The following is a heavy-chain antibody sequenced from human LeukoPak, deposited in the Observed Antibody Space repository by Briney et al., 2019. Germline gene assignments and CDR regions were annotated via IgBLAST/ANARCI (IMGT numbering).Heavy chain of an antibody. J-gene: IGHJ1*01. D-gene: IGHD4-17*01. V-gene: IGHV4-38-2*02. CDR1: GYSIGSGSY. CDR3: ARNDYARPPDN. Sequence: SETLSLTCTVSGYSIGSGSYWGWIRQPPGKGLEWIGSIYHSGTTYYNPSLKSRVTISVDTSKNQFSLKLSSVTAADTAVYYCARNDYARPPDNWGQGTVVTVSS. CDR2: IYHSGTT.